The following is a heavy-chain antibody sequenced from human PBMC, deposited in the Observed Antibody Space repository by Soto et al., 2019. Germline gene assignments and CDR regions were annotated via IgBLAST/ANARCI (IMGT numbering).Heavy chain of an antibody. Sequence: PSETLSLTCTVAGGSISRGGHYWSWIRQNPGKGLEWIGDIYYSGSTYYNPSLKSRVTRSVDTSKNQFSLKLSSVTAADTAVYYCARTAKYYYFWSGYYREGPFDLWGQGTMVTVSS. J-gene: IGHJ3*01. CDR2: IYYSGST. CDR1: GGSISRGGHY. D-gene: IGHD3-3*01. V-gene: IGHV4-31*03. CDR3: ARTAKYYYFWSGYYREGPFDL.